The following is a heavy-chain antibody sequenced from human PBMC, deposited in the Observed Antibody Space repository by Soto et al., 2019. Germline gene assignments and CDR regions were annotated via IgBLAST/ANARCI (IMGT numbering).Heavy chain of an antibody. Sequence: SETLSLTCAVSGGSISSGGYSWSWIRQPPGKGLEWIGYIYHSGSTYYNPSLKSRVTISVDRSKNQFSLKLSSVPAADTAVYYCSRIGGATSDNDDFDIWGQGTMVTVSS. V-gene: IGHV4-30-2*01. CDR2: IYHSGST. J-gene: IGHJ3*02. CDR1: GGSISSGGYS. D-gene: IGHD1-26*01. CDR3: SRIGGATSDNDDFDI.